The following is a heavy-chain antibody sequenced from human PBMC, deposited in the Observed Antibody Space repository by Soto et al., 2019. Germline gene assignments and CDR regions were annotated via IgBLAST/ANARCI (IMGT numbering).Heavy chain of an antibody. CDR3: ARDYDVNTALDYWYFDL. J-gene: IGHJ2*01. Sequence: QVQLQESGPGLVKPSESLSLTCSVSGGSIGNYYWAWIRQSAGKGLEWIGRIYTSGRTHYNPSLTGRVTMSIDRAKNQFSLSLTSVTAADTAIYYCARDYDVNTALDYWYFDLWGRGTLVTVSS. D-gene: IGHD5-18*01. V-gene: IGHV4-4*07. CDR1: GGSIGNYY. CDR2: IYTSGRT.